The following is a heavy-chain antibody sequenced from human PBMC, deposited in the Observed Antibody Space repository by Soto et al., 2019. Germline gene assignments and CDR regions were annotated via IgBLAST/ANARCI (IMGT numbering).Heavy chain of an antibody. D-gene: IGHD2-8*01. Sequence: EAHLVESGGGLVKPGGSLRVSCVASTFTINTYSLNWVREAPGKGLEWVSSITSGSSFIDYVDLVKGRFSISRDDAKNSLFLQMSSLRADDTTVYYCARSQRNGAMDVWGQGTTVTVSS. CDR1: TFTINTYS. J-gene: IGHJ6*02. CDR2: ITSGSSFI. CDR3: ARSQRNGAMDV. V-gene: IGHV3-21*01.